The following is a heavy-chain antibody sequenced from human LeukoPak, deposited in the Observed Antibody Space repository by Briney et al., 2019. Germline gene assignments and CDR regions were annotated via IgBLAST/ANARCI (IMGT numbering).Heavy chain of an antibody. CDR1: GGTFSSYA. CDR2: IIPIFGTA. V-gene: IGHV1-69*05. Sequence: SVKVSCKASGGTFSSYAISLVRQAPGQGLEWMGGIIPIFGTANYAQKFQGRVTITTDESTSTAYMELSSLRSEDTAVYYCARASQEMATTTSFDYWGQGTLVTVSS. J-gene: IGHJ4*02. CDR3: ARASQEMATTTSFDY. D-gene: IGHD5-24*01.